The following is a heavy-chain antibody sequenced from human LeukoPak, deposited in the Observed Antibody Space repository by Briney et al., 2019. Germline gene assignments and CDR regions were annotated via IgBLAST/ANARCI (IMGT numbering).Heavy chain of an antibody. CDR1: GYTFTSYD. Sequence: ASVKVSCKASGYTFTSYDINWVRQATGQVLEWMGWMNPNSGNTGYAQKFQGRATMTRNTSISTAYMELSSLRSEDTAVYYCARGPYMGTAAKPNDYWGQGTLVTVSS. CDR2: MNPNSGNT. CDR3: ARGPYMGTAAKPNDY. V-gene: IGHV1-8*01. J-gene: IGHJ4*02. D-gene: IGHD6-13*01.